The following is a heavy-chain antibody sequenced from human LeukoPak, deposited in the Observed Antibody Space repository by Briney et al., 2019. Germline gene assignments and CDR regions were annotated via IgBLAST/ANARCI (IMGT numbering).Heavy chain of an antibody. J-gene: IGHJ4*02. D-gene: IGHD4-17*01. V-gene: IGHV1-8*01. CDR3: ARDIPTVTNLIDY. CDR1: GYTFTSYD. Sequence: GASVKVSCKASGYTFTSYDVNWVRQATGQGLEWMGWMNPNSGNTGYAQKFQGRVTMTRNTSISTAYMELRSLRSDDTAVYYCARDIPTVTNLIDYWGQGTLVTVSS. CDR2: MNPNSGNT.